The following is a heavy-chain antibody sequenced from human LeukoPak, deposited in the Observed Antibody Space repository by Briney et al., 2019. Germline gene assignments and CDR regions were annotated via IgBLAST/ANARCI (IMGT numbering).Heavy chain of an antibody. Sequence: ASVTVSCTASGYTFTNYYMHWVRQAPGQGREWVGVINPDGGSTTYAQKFQGRVTMTWDTSTSTVYMDLSSLRSEDTAVYFCARDRSIVGATPYFDYWGQGTLVTVSS. V-gene: IGHV1-46*01. CDR2: INPDGGST. J-gene: IGHJ4*02. CDR1: GYTFTNYY. D-gene: IGHD1-26*01. CDR3: ARDRSIVGATPYFDY.